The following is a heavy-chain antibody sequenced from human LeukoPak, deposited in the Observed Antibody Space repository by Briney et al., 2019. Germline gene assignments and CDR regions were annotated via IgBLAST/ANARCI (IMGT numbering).Heavy chain of an antibody. CDR3: AKTIGTDSGSYYGHPYYYFDY. CDR2: ISSSSSYI. CDR1: GFTFSSYS. J-gene: IGHJ4*02. Sequence: KPGGSLRLSCAASGFTFSSYSMNWVRQAPGKGLEWVSSISSSSSYIYYADSVKGRFTISRDNSKNTLYLQMNSLRAEDTAVYYCAKTIGTDSGSYYGHPYYYFDYWGQGTLVTVSS. D-gene: IGHD1-26*01. V-gene: IGHV3-21*04.